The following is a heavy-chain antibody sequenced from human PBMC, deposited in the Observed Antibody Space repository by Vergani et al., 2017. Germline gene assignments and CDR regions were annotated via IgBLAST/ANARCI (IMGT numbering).Heavy chain of an antibody. CDR3: VHRLGYFDWDGDFDV. V-gene: IGHV2-5*08. J-gene: IGHJ3*01. CDR1: GFSLSTSGMR. CDR2: VYWNDDE. D-gene: IGHD3-9*01. Sequence: QVTLHESGPALVKPTQTLTLTCTFSGFSLSTSGMRVSWIRQPPGKALEWLAFVYWNDDERYSPSLKSRVTITKDTSKNEVILTMATMDPVDTATYYCVHRLGYFDWDGDFDVWGPGTMVTVSS.